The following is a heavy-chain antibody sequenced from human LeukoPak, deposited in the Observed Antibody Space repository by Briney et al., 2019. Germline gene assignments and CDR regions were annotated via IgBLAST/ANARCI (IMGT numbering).Heavy chain of an antibody. CDR2: ISSSSSTI. D-gene: IGHD3-3*01. CDR1: GFIFSSYH. CDR3: ADLEGWRGY. J-gene: IGHJ4*02. Sequence: PEGSLRLSCAASGFIFSSYHMNWVRQAPGKGLEWVSYISSSSSTIHYADSVKGRFTISRDNAKNSLYLQMNSLRDEDTAVYYCADLEGWRGYWGQGTLVTLSS. V-gene: IGHV3-48*02.